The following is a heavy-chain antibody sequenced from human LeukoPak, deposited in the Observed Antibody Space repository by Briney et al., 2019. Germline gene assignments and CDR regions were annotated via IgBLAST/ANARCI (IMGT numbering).Heavy chain of an antibody. CDR2: IYPTGII. V-gene: IGHV4-4*07. CDR3: TRDSGTSGEVKFDP. Sequence: PSETLSLTCTVSGGSITNYYWSWIRQSAGKGLEWIGRIYPTGIITYNPSLKSRVTMSVDTSKNQLSLRLISVTAADTAVYYCTRDSGTSGEVKFDPWGQGSLVTVSS. J-gene: IGHJ5*02. D-gene: IGHD3-10*01. CDR1: GGSITNYY.